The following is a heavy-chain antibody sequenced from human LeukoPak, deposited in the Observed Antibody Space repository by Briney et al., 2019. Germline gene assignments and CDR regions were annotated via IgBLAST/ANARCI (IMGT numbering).Heavy chain of an antibody. CDR3: ARVADIVFDY. J-gene: IGHJ4*02. CDR2: IYHSGST. D-gene: IGHD3-16*02. Sequence: SETLSLTCTVSGYSISSGYYWGWIRQPPGKGLEWIGSIYHSGSTYYNPSLKSRVTISVDTSKNQFSLKLSSVTAADTAVYYCARVADIVFDYWGQGALVTVSS. CDR1: GYSISSGYY. V-gene: IGHV4-38-2*02.